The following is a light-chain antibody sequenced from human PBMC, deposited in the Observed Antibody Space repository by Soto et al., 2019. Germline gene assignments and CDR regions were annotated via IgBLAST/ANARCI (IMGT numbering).Light chain of an antibody. CDR1: SSNIGNNI. V-gene: IGLV1-44*01. CDR3: AAWDDSLNAYV. CDR2: SNN. J-gene: IGLJ1*01. Sequence: QSVLTQTPSASGTPGQRVTIPCSGRSSNIGNNIVNWYQQLPGTAPRLLIHSNNRRPSGVPDRFSGSKSGTSASLAITGLQSEDEADYYCAAWDDSLNAYVFGAGTKRTFL.